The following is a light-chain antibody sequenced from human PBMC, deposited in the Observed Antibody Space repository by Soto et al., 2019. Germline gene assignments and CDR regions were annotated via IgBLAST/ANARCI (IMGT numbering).Light chain of an antibody. CDR2: VAY. CDR1: QTIRSNY. CDR3: QEYGSSPWT. Sequence: ETVLTQSPGTLSLSPGERATLSCRASQTIRSNYLAWYRQTSGQAPRLLIYVAYNRATGIADRFSGCGPGTDFTLNINRLEPEDFALYYCQEYGSSPWTFGQGTKVEIK. J-gene: IGKJ1*01. V-gene: IGKV3-20*01.